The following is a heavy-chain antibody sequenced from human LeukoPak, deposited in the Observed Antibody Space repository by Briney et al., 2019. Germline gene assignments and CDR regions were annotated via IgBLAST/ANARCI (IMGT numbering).Heavy chain of an antibody. CDR3: VRRGDASSGWGDHDF. J-gene: IGHJ4*02. D-gene: IGHD6-19*01. V-gene: IGHV3-23*01. Sequence: GGSLRLSCAASGFTFNRNAIRWVRQAPGKGLEWVSTIGGSGYKTFYADSVKGRFTISRDNYKNMVHLQMNSLTGEDTALYYCVRRGDASSGWGDHDFWGQGALVTVSS. CDR2: IGGSGYKT. CDR1: GFTFNRNA.